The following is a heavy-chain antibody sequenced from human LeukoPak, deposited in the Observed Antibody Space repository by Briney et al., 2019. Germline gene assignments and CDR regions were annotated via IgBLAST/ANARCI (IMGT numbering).Heavy chain of an antibody. D-gene: IGHD3-3*01. V-gene: IGHV3-23*01. Sequence: GGSLRLSCAASGFTFSSYAMSWVRQAPGKGLEWVSAISGSGGSTYYADSVKGRFTISRDNSKNMLYLQMNSLRAEDTAVYYCAKPLGLEWLLYPSYYFDYWGQGTLVTVSS. CDR1: GFTFSSYA. J-gene: IGHJ4*02. CDR3: AKPLGLEWLLYPSYYFDY. CDR2: ISGSGGST.